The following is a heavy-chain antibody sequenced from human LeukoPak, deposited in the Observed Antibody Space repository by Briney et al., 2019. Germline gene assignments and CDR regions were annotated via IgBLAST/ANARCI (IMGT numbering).Heavy chain of an antibody. J-gene: IGHJ5*02. Sequence: ASVKVSCKASGYTFTSYDINWVRQATGQGLEWMGWMNPNSGNTGYPQKFQGRVTMTRNTSISTAYMELSSLRSEDTAVYYCAREGCSGGSCYSWTDGDGKDPWGQGTLVTVSS. D-gene: IGHD2-15*01. CDR3: AREGCSGGSCYSWTDGDGKDP. V-gene: IGHV1-8*01. CDR2: MNPNSGNT. CDR1: GYTFTSYD.